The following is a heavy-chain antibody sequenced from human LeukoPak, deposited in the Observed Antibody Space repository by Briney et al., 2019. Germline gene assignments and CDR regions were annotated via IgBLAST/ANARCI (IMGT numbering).Heavy chain of an antibody. V-gene: IGHV3-30*18. J-gene: IGHJ1*01. Sequence: GGSLRLSCAASGFTFSSSGMHWVRQAPGKGLEWVAFVSYDGGKKYYADSAKGRFTISRDNSKNTLYLQMNSLRAEDTAVYYCAKPAYCGGDCYSSPFQHWGQGTLVTVSS. CDR1: GFTFSSSG. CDR2: VSYDGGKK. D-gene: IGHD2-21*02. CDR3: AKPAYCGGDCYSSPFQH.